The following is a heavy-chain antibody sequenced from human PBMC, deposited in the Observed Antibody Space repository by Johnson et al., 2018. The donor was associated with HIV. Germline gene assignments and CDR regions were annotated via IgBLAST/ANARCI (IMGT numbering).Heavy chain of an antibody. J-gene: IGHJ3*02. D-gene: IGHD3-22*01. CDR1: GFTFSSYS. Sequence: QVQLVESGGGVVQPGWSLRLSCAASGFTFSSYSMHWVRQAPGKGLAWVPIISYDGNNNHYADSVKGRFTISSDNSKDTLYLQMNSLRPEDTAVYYCARGVDSSAYSFWGYDAFDIWGQGTMVTVSS. CDR2: ISYDGNNN. CDR3: ARGVDSSAYSFWGYDAFDI. V-gene: IGHV3-30-3*01.